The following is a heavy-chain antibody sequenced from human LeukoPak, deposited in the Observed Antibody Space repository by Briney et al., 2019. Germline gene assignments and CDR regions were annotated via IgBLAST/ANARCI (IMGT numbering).Heavy chain of an antibody. Sequence: GGSLRLSCAASGFTFSSYAMSWVRQAPGEGLEWVSRINSDGSSTSYADSVKGRFTISRDNAKNTLYLQMNSLRAEDTAVYYCARGAQQWPSNYLYYFDYWGQGTLVTVSS. CDR3: ARGAQQWPSNYLYYFDY. V-gene: IGHV3-74*01. CDR2: INSDGSST. J-gene: IGHJ4*02. D-gene: IGHD6-19*01. CDR1: GFTFSSYA.